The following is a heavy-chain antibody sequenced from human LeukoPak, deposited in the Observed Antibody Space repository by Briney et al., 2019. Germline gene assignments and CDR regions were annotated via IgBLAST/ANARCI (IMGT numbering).Heavy chain of an antibody. Sequence: GGSLRLSCAASGFTFSSYSMNWVRQAPGKGLEWVSSISSSSSYIYYADSVKGRFTISRDNAKDSLYLQMNSLRAEDTAVYYCAREFYGSGSYFHYYYMDVWGKGTTVTISS. CDR3: AREFYGSGSYFHYYYMDV. J-gene: IGHJ6*03. D-gene: IGHD3-10*01. CDR1: GFTFSSYS. CDR2: ISSSSSYI. V-gene: IGHV3-21*01.